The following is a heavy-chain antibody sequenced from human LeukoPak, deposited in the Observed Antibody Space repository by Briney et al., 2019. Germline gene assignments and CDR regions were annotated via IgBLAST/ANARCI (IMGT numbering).Heavy chain of an antibody. V-gene: IGHV3-30*02. CDR2: IRNDGSNK. D-gene: IGHD5/OR15-5a*01. CDR1: GFTFSTYG. J-gene: IGHJ4*02. CDR3: AKIEVSATLDY. Sequence: PGRSLRLSCAASGFTFSTYGLRWVRLAPGKGLEWVAFIRNDGSNKYNAGSGKGQFPTSKNKSRNTLSLQMNSLRVEDTAVYYCAKIEVSATLDYWGQGTLVTVSS.